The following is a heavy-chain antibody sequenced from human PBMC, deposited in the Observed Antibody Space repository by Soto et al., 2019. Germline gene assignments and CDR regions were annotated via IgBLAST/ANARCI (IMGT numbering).Heavy chain of an antibody. J-gene: IGHJ4*02. CDR2: ISTYNGNT. CDR3: PRGPRDYYDNSGNYFLDY. CDR1: GYTFTTYG. Sequence: QVQLVQSGAEVKKPGASVKVSCKASGYTFTTYGMSWVRQAPGQGLVWMGWISTYNGNTKYAVRVQGRVTMTTDTTTRTAYMELRSLRSDDTAVYYWPRGPRDYYDNSGNYFLDYWGQGTLVTVSS. V-gene: IGHV1-18*01. D-gene: IGHD3-22*01.